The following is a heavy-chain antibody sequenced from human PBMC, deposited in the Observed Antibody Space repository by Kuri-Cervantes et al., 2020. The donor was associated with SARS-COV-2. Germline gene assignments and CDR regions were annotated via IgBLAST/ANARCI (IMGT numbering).Heavy chain of an antibody. Sequence: GSLRLSCTVSGGSVSSYYWSWIRQPPGKGLERIGYIYYSGSTNYNPSLKSRVTISVDTSKNQFSLKLSSVTAADTAVYYCARALGTTGDYWGQGTLVTVSS. J-gene: IGHJ4*02. V-gene: IGHV4-59*02. CDR1: GGSVSSYY. CDR2: IYYSGST. CDR3: ARALGTTGDY. D-gene: IGHD1-1*01.